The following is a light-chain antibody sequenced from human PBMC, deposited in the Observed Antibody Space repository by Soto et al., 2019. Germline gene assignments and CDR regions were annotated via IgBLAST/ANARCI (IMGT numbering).Light chain of an antibody. CDR3: HHYASAPPYT. V-gene: IGKV3-20*01. CDR2: AAS. J-gene: IGKJ2*01. CDR1: RSFASSY. Sequence: EIVLTQSPATLSLSPGERATLSCRASRSFASSYLAWYQHKPGQAPRLLIYAASSRATGIPDRFIVSGSGTDFTLTISRLEPDDSAVYYCHHYASAPPYTFGQGTKVDI.